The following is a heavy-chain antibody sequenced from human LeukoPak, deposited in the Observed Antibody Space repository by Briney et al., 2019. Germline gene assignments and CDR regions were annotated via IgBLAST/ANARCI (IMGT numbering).Heavy chain of an antibody. D-gene: IGHD6-19*01. CDR1: GYTFTSYG. CDR2: ISAYNGNT. V-gene: IGHV1-18*01. J-gene: IGHJ6*02. Sequence: SVKVSCKASGYTFTSYGISWVRQAPGQGLEWMGWISAYNGNTNYAQKVQGRVTMTTDTSTSTAYMELRSLRSDDTAVYYCAREGWYYDSSLYYYGMDVWGQGTTVTVSS. CDR3: AREGWYYDSSLYYYGMDV.